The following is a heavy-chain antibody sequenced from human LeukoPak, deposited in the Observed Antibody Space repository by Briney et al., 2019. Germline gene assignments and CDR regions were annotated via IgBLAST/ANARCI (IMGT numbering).Heavy chain of an antibody. D-gene: IGHD6-13*01. V-gene: IGHV4-59*08. Sequence: KPSETLSLTCTVSGGSISSYYWSWIRQPPGKRLEWIGYIYYSGSTNYNPSLKSRVTISVDTSKSQFSLKLSSVTAADTAVYYCARHQYSSSGPWFDPWGQGTLVTVSS. CDR2: IYYSGST. J-gene: IGHJ5*02. CDR3: ARHQYSSSGPWFDP. CDR1: GGSISSYY.